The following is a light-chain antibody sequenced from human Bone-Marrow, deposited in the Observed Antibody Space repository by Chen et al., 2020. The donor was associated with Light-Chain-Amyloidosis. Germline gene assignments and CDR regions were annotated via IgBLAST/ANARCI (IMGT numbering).Light chain of an antibody. CDR3: QSADRSGTYEVI. CDR2: RDT. CDR1: DLPTKY. J-gene: IGLJ2*01. Sequence: SYELTQPPSVSVSPGQTARITCSGDDLPTKYAYWYQQKPGQAPVLVIHRDTERPSGISERVSGSSSGTTGTLTISGVQTEDEDDEHCQSADRSGTYEVIFGGGTKLTVL. V-gene: IGLV3-25*03.